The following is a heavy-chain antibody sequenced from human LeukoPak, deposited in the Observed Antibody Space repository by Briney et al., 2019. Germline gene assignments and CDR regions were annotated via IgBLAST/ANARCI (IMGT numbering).Heavy chain of an antibody. V-gene: IGHV1-69*13. D-gene: IGHD6-13*01. J-gene: IGHJ4*02. CDR3: AREGSSSWYGDFDY. Sequence: ASVKVSCKASGGTFISYAISWVRQAPGQGLEWMGGIIPIFGTANYAQKFQGRVTITADESTCTAYMELSSLRSEDTAVYYCAREGSSSWYGDFDYWGQGTLVTVSS. CDR2: IIPIFGTA. CDR1: GGTFISYA.